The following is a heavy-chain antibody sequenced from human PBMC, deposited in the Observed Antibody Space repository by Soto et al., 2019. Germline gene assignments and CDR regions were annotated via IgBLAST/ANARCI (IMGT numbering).Heavy chain of an antibody. CDR2: IWDDGRRK. V-gene: IGHV3-33*01. CDR3: ATWQGSLNFHY. CDR1: GFTFSLYG. Sequence: QAQLVESGGGVVQPGRSLRLSCAASGFTFSLYGMHWVRQAPGKGLEWVAAIWDDGRRKDYADSVKDRLFISRDNSKNALYLWLDRLRPEDTAVYYCATWQGSLNFHYWGQGTLVTVSS. J-gene: IGHJ4*02.